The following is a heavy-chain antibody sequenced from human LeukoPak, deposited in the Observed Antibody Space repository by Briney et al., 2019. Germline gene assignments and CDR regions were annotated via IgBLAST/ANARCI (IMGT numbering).Heavy chain of an antibody. D-gene: IGHD4-17*01. CDR2: IKKDESEK. CDR1: GFSFSDYW. V-gene: IGHV3-7*01. Sequence: GVLRLSCVASGFSFSDYWMSWVRQAPGKGLEWVVNIKKDESEKYNVDSVKGRFTISRDNANKSLYLQMNSLRAEDTAVYYCARESKGRSKIDHWGQGTLVTVSS. J-gene: IGHJ4*02. CDR3: ARESKGRSKIDH.